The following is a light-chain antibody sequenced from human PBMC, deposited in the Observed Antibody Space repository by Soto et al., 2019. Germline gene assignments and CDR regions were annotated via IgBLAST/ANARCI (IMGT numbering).Light chain of an antibody. V-gene: IGKV1-8*01. CDR1: QGISSY. CDR3: KQYYSSSLH. Sequence: AIRMTQCPSSLSASTGYRVTITWRASQGISSYLAWYQQKPCKAPKLLIYAASTLQSGVASRFSGSGPGTDFTLKISCLQSEDFATSQRKQYYSSSLHLGGGNXVEIK. J-gene: IGKJ4*01. CDR2: AAS.